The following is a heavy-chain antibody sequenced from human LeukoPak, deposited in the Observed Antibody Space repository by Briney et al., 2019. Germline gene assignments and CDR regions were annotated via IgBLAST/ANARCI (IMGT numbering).Heavy chain of an antibody. D-gene: IGHD3-9*01. Sequence: GGSLRLSCAASGFTFSSYDMHWVRQATGKGLEWVSAIGTAGDTYYPGSVKGRFTISRENAKNSLYLQMNSLRAGDTAVYYCARSRFIRYFDWLLSPGTSDIWGQGTMVTVSS. J-gene: IGHJ3*02. CDR3: ARSRFIRYFDWLLSPGTSDI. CDR2: IGTAGDT. CDR1: GFTFSSYD. V-gene: IGHV3-13*01.